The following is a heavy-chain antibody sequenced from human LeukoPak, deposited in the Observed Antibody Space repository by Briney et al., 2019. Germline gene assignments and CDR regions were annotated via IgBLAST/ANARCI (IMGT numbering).Heavy chain of an antibody. D-gene: IGHD3-10*01. CDR3: TRQGSGSTFDS. CDR2: IRSKPNNYAT. CDR1: GFTFSGSA. J-gene: IGHJ4*02. Sequence: GGSLRLSCAASGFTFSGSAMHWVRQVSGKGLEWVGHIRSKPNNYATAYAASVKGRFTISRDDSQNTAYLQMDSLKTDDTAVYYCTRQGSGSTFDSWGPGTLATVSS. V-gene: IGHV3-73*01.